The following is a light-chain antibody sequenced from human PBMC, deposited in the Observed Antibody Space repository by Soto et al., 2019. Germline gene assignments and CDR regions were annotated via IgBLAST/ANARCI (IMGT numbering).Light chain of an antibody. CDR3: QQYDNCPPLT. Sequence: EIVMTQSPATLSVSPGEGATLSCRASQSVSSNLAWYQQRPGQAPRLLIYAASTRATGIPARFSGSGYGTEFTLTISSLQSEDFAVYYCQQYDNCPPLTFGGGTKVEIK. J-gene: IGKJ4*01. V-gene: IGKV3-15*01. CDR2: AAS. CDR1: QSVSSN.